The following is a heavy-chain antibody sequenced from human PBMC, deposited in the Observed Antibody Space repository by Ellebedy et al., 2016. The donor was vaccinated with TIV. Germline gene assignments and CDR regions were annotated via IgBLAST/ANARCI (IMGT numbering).Heavy chain of an antibody. Sequence: GESLKIFXAASGFTFSSYAMHWVRQAPGKGLEWVAVISYDGSNKYYADSVKGRFTISRDNSKNTLYLQMNSLRAEDTAVYYCARETTLYSSGWYPYYFDYWGQGTLVTVSS. D-gene: IGHD6-19*01. CDR1: GFTFSSYA. V-gene: IGHV3-30-3*01. J-gene: IGHJ4*02. CDR2: ISYDGSNK. CDR3: ARETTLYSSGWYPYYFDY.